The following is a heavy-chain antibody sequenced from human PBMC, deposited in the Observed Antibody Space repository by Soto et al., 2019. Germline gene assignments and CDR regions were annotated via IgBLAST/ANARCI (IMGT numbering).Heavy chain of an antibody. V-gene: IGHV4-4*02. Sequence: SETLCLTCAVSGGSISSSNWWSWVRQPPGKGLEWIGEIYHSGSTNYNPSLKSRVTISVDKSKNQFSLKLSSVTAADTAVYYCARDYMVRGVMRWFDPWGQGTLVTVS. D-gene: IGHD3-10*01. CDR2: IYHSGST. J-gene: IGHJ5*02. CDR1: GGSISSSNW. CDR3: ARDYMVRGVMRWFDP.